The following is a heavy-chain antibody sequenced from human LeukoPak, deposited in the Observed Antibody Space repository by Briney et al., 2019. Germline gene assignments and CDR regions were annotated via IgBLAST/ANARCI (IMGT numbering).Heavy chain of an antibody. CDR2: INHSGST. Sequence: PSETLSLTCAVYGGSFSGYYWSWIRQPPGKGLEWIGEINHSGSTNYNPSLKSRVTISVDTSKNQFSLKLSSVTAADTAVYYCASTPYYDFWSGDPLYYYYGMDVWGQGTTVTVSS. CDR3: ASTPYYDFWSGDPLYYYYGMDV. V-gene: IGHV4-34*01. CDR1: GGSFSGYY. J-gene: IGHJ6*02. D-gene: IGHD3-3*01.